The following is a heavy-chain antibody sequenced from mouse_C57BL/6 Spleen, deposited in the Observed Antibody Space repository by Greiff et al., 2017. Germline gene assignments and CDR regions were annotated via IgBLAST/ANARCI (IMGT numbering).Heavy chain of an antibody. CDR3: ARGIYYYGSSYVWDVGG. CDR2: IDPSDSYT. Sequence: QVQLQQPGAELVRPGTSVKLSCKASGYTFTSYWMHWVKQRPGQGLEWIGVIDPSDSYTNYNQKFKGKATLTVDTSSSTAYMQLSRLTSEDSAVYYWARGIYYYGSSYVWDVGGWGTGTTVTVAS. D-gene: IGHD1-1*01. CDR1: GYTFTSYW. J-gene: IGHJ1*03. V-gene: IGHV1-59*01.